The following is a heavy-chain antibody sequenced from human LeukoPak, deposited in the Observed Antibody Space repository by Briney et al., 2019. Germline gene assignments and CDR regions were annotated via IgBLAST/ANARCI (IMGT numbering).Heavy chain of an antibody. D-gene: IGHD2-2*01. V-gene: IGHV3-30*04. Sequence: GGSLRHSCAASGFTFSSYAIHWVGQAPGTWLAWVAVISYDGSNKYYADSVKGRFTISRDNSKNTLYLQMNSLRAEDTAVYYCARDRGSCSSTSCYDVFDPWGQGTLVTVSS. CDR1: GFTFSSYA. J-gene: IGHJ5*02. CDR3: ARDRGSCSSTSCYDVFDP. CDR2: ISYDGSNK.